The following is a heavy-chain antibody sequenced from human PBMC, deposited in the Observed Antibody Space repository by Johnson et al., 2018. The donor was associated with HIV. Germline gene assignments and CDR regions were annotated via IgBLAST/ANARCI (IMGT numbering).Heavy chain of an antibody. Sequence: QVQLVESGGGVVQPGRSLRLSCAASGFTFSSHGMHWVRQAPGKGLEWVAVMWYDGSDKYYADSVKGRFTISRDNSKNTLYLQINSLRAEDTAMYYCAKCIWASSLIDVLDMWGQGTMVTVSS. D-gene: IGHD2-15*01. V-gene: IGHV3-33*06. CDR3: AKCIWASSLIDVLDM. CDR1: GFTFSSHG. J-gene: IGHJ3*02. CDR2: MWYDGSDK.